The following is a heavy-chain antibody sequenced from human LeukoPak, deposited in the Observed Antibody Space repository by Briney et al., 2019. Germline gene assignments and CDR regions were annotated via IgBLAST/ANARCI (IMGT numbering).Heavy chain of an antibody. CDR3: ARDEDGYNYGFDP. J-gene: IGHJ5*02. D-gene: IGHD5-24*01. V-gene: IGHV6-1*01. CDR1: GDSVSSNSVT. Sequence: PSQTLSLTCAISGDSVSSNSVTWNWIRQSPSRGLEWLGRTYYRSTWYNDYAVSVRGRITVNPDTSKNQFSLQLNSVTPEDTAVYYCARDEDGYNYGFDPWGQGTLVTVSS. CDR2: TYYRSTWYN.